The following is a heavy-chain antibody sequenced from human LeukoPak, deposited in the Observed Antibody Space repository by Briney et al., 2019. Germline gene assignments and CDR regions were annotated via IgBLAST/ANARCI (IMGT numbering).Heavy chain of an antibody. CDR2: ISYDGSNK. J-gene: IGHJ3*02. Sequence: GGSLRLSCATSGFTFSSYAMHWVRQAPGKGLEWVAVISYDGSNKYYADSVKGRFTISRDNSKNTLYLQMNSLRAEDTAVYYCAPSRGYCSSTSCPSIWGQGTMVTVSS. CDR1: GFTFSSYA. D-gene: IGHD2-2*01. V-gene: IGHV3-30-3*01. CDR3: APSRGYCSSTSCPSI.